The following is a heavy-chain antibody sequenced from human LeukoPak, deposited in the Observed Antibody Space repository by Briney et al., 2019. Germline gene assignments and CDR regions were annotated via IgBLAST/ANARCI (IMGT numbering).Heavy chain of an antibody. J-gene: IGHJ4*02. V-gene: IGHV3-20*04. Sequence: GGSLRLSCAASGFTFDDIGMSWVRQAPGEGLEWVSGINWCGGRTGYAASVKCRFTISRDNAKNTLYLQMNSLRAEDTAVYYCAHGSMYQLDYWGQGTLVTVSS. CDR3: AHGSMYQLDY. D-gene: IGHD2-2*01. CDR1: GFTFDDIG. CDR2: INWCGGRT.